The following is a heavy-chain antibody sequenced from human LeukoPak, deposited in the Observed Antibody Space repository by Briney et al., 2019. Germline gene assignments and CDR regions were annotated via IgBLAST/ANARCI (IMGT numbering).Heavy chain of an antibody. V-gene: IGHV4-30-2*01. Sequence: SETLSLTCAVSGGSISSGGYSWSWIRQPPGKGLEWIGYIYHSGITYYNPSLKSRVTISVDRSKNQFSLKLSSVTAADTAVYYCARGTSSWYRGLDYWGQGTLVTVSS. D-gene: IGHD6-13*01. CDR1: GGSISSGGYS. CDR3: ARGTSSWYRGLDY. J-gene: IGHJ4*02. CDR2: IYHSGIT.